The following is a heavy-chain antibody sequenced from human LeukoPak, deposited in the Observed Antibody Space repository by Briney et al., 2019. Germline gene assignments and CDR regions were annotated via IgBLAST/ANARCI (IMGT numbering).Heavy chain of an antibody. CDR1: GYSFTTYW. J-gene: IGHJ3*02. D-gene: IGHD5-12*01. V-gene: IGHV5-51*01. CDR2: IYPGDSDT. Sequence: GESLKISCKGSGYSFTTYWIGWVRQMPGKGLEWMGIIYPGDSDTRYSPSFQGQVTISADKSISTAYLQWSSLKASDTAMYYCARVKKGGGLSGLDAFDIWGQGTMVTVSS. CDR3: ARVKKGGGLSGLDAFDI.